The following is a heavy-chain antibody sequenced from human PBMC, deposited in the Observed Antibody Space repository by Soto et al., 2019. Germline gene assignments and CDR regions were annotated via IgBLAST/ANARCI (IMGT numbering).Heavy chain of an antibody. D-gene: IGHD4-17*01. CDR1: DGSLCSSGYY. J-gene: IGHJ6*02. V-gene: IGHV4-39*01. CDR3: ARRRLTVTSINYYYYGMDV. Sequence: SETLCLPCTLSDGSLCSSGYYSDWIRQPPGKGLEWIGSIYYSGSTYYNPSLKSRVTISVDTSKNQFSLKLSSVTAADTAVYYCARRRLTVTSINYYYYGMDVWGQGTTVT. CDR2: IYYSGST.